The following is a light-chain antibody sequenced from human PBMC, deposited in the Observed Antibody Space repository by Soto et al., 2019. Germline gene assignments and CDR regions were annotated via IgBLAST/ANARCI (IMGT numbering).Light chain of an antibody. Sequence: DIVLTQSPATLSLSPGERATLSCGASQSITNNYLAWYQQKPGLAPRLLIYDTSKKATGIPDRFSGSGSGTDFTLTFSRLEPEDFAVYYCQQYGSLSTFGGGTKVDIK. CDR3: QQYGSLST. J-gene: IGKJ4*01. V-gene: IGKV3D-20*01. CDR1: QSITNNY. CDR2: DTS.